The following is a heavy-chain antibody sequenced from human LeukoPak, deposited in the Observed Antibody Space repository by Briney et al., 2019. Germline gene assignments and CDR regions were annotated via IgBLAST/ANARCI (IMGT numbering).Heavy chain of an antibody. Sequence: PSETLSLTCTVSGGSISSYYWSWIRQPPGKGLEWIGYIYYSGSTNYNPSLKSRVTISVDTSKNQFSLKLSSVTAADTAVYYCARDITMVRGVMRHYMDVWGKGTTVTVSS. V-gene: IGHV4-59*01. CDR1: GGSISSYY. D-gene: IGHD3-10*01. J-gene: IGHJ6*03. CDR2: IYYSGST. CDR3: ARDITMVRGVMRHYMDV.